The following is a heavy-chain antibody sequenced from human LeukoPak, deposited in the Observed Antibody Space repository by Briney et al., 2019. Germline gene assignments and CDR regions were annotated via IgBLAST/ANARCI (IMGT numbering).Heavy chain of an antibody. J-gene: IGHJ5*02. CDR3: ARFQIGNWFDP. CDR2: IYSGGST. Sequence: GGSLRLSCAASGFTVSSNYMSWVRQAPGKGPEWVSVIYSGGSTYYADSVKGRFTISRDNSKNTLYLQMNSLRAEDTAVYYCARFQIGNWFDPWGQGTLVTVSS. V-gene: IGHV3-53*01. CDR1: GFTVSSNY.